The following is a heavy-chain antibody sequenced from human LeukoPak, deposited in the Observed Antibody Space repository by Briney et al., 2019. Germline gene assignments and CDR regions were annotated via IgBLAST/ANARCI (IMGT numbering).Heavy chain of an antibody. D-gene: IGHD6-19*01. CDR2: INPNSGGT. CDR1: GYTFTGYY. CDR3: AREGIAVAGFDY. V-gene: IGHV1-2*02. Sequence: ASVKVSCKASGYTFTGYYMHWVRQAPGQGLEWLGWINPNSGGTNYAQKFQGRVTMTRDTSISTAYMALSRLRSDDTAVYYCAREGIAVAGFDYWGQGTLVTVSS. J-gene: IGHJ4*02.